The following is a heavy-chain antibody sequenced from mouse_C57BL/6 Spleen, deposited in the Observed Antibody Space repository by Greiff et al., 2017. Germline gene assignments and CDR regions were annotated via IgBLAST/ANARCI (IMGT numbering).Heavy chain of an antibody. CDR3: ARIYLTTVVATPFDY. Sequence: EVQLQQSGPELVKPGASVKISCKASGYTFTDYYMNWVKQSHGKSLEWIGDINPNNGGTSYNQKFKGKATLTVDKSSSTAYMELRSLTSEDSAVYYGARIYLTTVVATPFDYWGQGTTLTVSS. CDR2: INPNNGGT. CDR1: GYTFTDYY. D-gene: IGHD1-1*01. J-gene: IGHJ2*01. V-gene: IGHV1-26*01.